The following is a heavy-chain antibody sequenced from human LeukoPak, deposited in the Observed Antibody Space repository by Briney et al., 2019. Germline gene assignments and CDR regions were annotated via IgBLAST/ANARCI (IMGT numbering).Heavy chain of an antibody. CDR2: INWNSGTI. Sequence: GRSLRLSCAASGFTFDDYAMHWVRQAPGKGLEWVSGINWNSGTIGYTDSVKGRFTISRDNAKNSLFLQMNSLRAEDTAFYYCAKARTSGSYCLDYWGQGALVTVSS. J-gene: IGHJ4*02. CDR1: GFTFDDYA. CDR3: AKARTSGSYCLDY. V-gene: IGHV3-9*01. D-gene: IGHD3-10*01.